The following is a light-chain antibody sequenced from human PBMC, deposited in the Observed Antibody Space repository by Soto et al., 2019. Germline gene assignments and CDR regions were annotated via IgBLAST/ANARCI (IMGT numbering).Light chain of an antibody. CDR1: QSIGYW. CDR2: RTS. Sequence: DIQMTQPPSTLSAFVGERVTISCRASQSIGYWLAWYQQKPGEAPVLLIERTSSLKSGVTSRFFRSGSGTEFTLTITSLQPDDFGTYYCQQYSRYWTFGPGTKVEI. CDR3: QQYSRYWT. J-gene: IGKJ1*01. V-gene: IGKV1-5*03.